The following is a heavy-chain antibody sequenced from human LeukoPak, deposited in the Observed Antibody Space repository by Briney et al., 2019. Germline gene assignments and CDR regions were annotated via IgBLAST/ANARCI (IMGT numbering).Heavy chain of an antibody. Sequence: GGSLRLSCAVSGFTFSSFWMSWVRQTPGKGLEWVANIDQDGSDKDYVDSVKGRFTISRDNSKNTLYLQMNSLRAEDTAVYYCAKDRVGNSYLFDSWGQGTLVTVSS. D-gene: IGHD6-6*01. CDR3: AKDRVGNSYLFDS. J-gene: IGHJ4*02. CDR2: IDQDGSDK. CDR1: GFTFSSFW. V-gene: IGHV3-7*03.